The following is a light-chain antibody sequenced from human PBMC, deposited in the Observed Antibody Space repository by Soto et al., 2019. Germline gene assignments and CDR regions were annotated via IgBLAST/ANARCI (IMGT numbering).Light chain of an antibody. CDR3: KSYAGSNTYV. Sequence: QSALTQPPSASGSPGQSVTISCTGTKNDIGVYDFVFWYQHHPGKAPRLIIYEVGQRPSGVPDRFSGSKSGNTASLTVSGLQAADEADYFCKSYAGSNTYVFGSGTKLTVL. CDR2: EVG. CDR1: KNDIGVYDF. V-gene: IGLV2-8*01. J-gene: IGLJ1*01.